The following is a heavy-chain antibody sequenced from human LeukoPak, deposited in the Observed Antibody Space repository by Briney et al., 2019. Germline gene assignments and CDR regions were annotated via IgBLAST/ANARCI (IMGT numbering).Heavy chain of an antibody. CDR3: AKSGDYLWDY. CDR1: GFTLSGYW. J-gene: IGHJ4*02. D-gene: IGHD3-16*01. Sequence: GSLRLSCAASGFTLSGYWMSWVRQPPGKGLEWIGEIYHTGSTNYSPSLRSRVTMSIDKSNNQFSLNLNSVTAADTAVYYCAKSGDYLWDYWGQGTLVTVSS. V-gene: IGHV4-4*02. CDR2: IYHTGST.